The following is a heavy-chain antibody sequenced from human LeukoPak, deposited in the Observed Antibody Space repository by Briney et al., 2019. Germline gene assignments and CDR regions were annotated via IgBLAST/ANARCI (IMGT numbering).Heavy chain of an antibody. Sequence: GGSLRLSCAASGFTFSSYAMSWVRQAPGKGLEWVSAISGSGGSTYYADSVKGRFTISRDNSKNTLYLQMNSLRAEDTAVYYXXXXXQLWPRSPFDYWGQGTLVTVSS. D-gene: IGHD5-18*01. CDR3: XXXXQLWPRSPFDY. CDR2: ISGSGGST. CDR1: GFTFSSYA. J-gene: IGHJ4*02. V-gene: IGHV3-23*01.